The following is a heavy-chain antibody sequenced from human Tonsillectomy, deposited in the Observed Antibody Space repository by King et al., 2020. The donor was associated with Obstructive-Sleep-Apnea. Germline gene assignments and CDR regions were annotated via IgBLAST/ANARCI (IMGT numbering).Heavy chain of an antibody. Sequence: VQLVESGGGLVQPGGSLRLSCAASRFTFVNYWMSWVRQAPGKGLEWVASIKEDGSEKYYVDSVEGRFTISRDNAKNSLYLQMNSLRVEDTAVYYCAREGIGGYYCDYWGQGTLVTVSS. CDR2: IKEDGSEK. CDR1: RFTFVNYW. CDR3: AREGIGGYYCDY. J-gene: IGHJ4*02. D-gene: IGHD3-3*01. V-gene: IGHV3-7*01.